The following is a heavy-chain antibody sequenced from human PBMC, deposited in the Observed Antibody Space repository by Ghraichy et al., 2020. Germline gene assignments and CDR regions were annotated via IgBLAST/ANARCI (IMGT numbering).Heavy chain of an antibody. CDR2: INQDGREK. D-gene: IGHD3-10*01. V-gene: IGHV3-7*03. Sequence: GGSLRLSCAASGLIFSTYWMTWVRQAPGKGLEWVANINQDGREKYYVASVKGRFTIFRDNAKNSLYLQMNGLRAEDTAVYYCSSGDTFDIWGQGTMVAVSS. CDR3: SSGDTFDI. CDR1: GLIFSTYW. J-gene: IGHJ3*02.